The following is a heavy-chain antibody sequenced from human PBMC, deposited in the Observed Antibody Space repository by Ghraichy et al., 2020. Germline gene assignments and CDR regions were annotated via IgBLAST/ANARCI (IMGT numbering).Heavy chain of an antibody. D-gene: IGHD4-23*01. J-gene: IGHJ6*02. CDR3: ARGSRVVRFYYYDGMDV. V-gene: IGHV3-48*02. CDR1: GFTLSSYS. Sequence: LSLTRVGSGFTLSSYSMNWVRQSPGKGLEWVSYITSSGRTIFYADSVKGRFTISRDNAQNSLYLQMNSLRDEDTAVYYCARGSRVVRFYYYDGMDVWGQGTTVTVS. CDR2: ITSSGRTI.